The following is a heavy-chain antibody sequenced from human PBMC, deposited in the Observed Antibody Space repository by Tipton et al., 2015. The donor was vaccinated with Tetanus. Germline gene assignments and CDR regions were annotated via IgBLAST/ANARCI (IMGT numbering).Heavy chain of an antibody. Sequence: GLVKPSQTLSLTCTVSGDSISRGGYFWDRVRQRPGKGPGGGGYISYSGDTYYNPSLKRRVSMSVDTSKKQFSLNLSSVTAADTAVYYCARDQGGGRVVRLNWLDPWGQGTLVTVSS. CDR2: ISYSGDT. J-gene: IGHJ5*02. CDR3: ARDQGGGRVVRLNWLDP. CDR1: GDSISRGGYF. V-gene: IGHV4-31*03. D-gene: IGHD6-6*01.